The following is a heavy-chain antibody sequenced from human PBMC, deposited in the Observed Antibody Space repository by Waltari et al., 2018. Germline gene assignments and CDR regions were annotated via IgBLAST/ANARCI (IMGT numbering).Heavy chain of an antibody. CDR2: FDPEDGET. CDR1: GYPLTELS. V-gene: IGHV1-24*01. J-gene: IGHJ6*02. Sequence: QVQLVQSGAEVKKPGASVKVSCKVSGYPLTELSMHWVRQAPGNGLEWMGGFDPEDGETIYAQKFQGRVTMTEDTSTDTAYMELSSLRSEDTAVYYCATDLLTGTTFSPYYYGMDVWGQGTTVTVSS. CDR3: ATDLLTGTTFSPYYYGMDV. D-gene: IGHD1-7*01.